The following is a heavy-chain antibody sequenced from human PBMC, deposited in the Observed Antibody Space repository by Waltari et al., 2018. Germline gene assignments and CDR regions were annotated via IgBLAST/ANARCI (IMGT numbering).Heavy chain of an antibody. J-gene: IGHJ6*02. V-gene: IGHV1-69*01. CDR3: ARDLLIAAAGTTYYYYGMDV. Sequence: QVQLVQSGAEVKKPGSSVKVSCKASGGTFSSYAISWVRQAPGQGLEWMGGITPIVGTANYAQKFQGRVTITADESTSTAYMELSSLRSEDTAVYYCARDLLIAAAGTTYYYYGMDVWGQGTTVTVSS. CDR1: GGTFSSYA. D-gene: IGHD6-13*01. CDR2: ITPIVGTA.